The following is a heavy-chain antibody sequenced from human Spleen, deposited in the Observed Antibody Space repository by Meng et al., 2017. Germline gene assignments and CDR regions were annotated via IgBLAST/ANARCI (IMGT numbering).Heavy chain of an antibody. V-gene: IGHV3-23*01. CDR3: AREEGAVAGSG. D-gene: IGHD6-19*01. J-gene: IGHJ4*02. CDR1: GFTFSSYA. CDR2: IRGSGGTT. Sequence: GESLKISCAASGFTFSSYAMSWVRQAPGKGLEWVSAIRGSGGTTYYAGSVKGRFTISRDNSKNTLYLRMNSLRAEDTAVYYCAREEGAVAGSGWGQGTLVTVSS.